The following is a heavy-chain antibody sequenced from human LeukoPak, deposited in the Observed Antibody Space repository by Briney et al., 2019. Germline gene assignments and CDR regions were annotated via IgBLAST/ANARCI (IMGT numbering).Heavy chain of an antibody. D-gene: IGHD4-11*01. V-gene: IGHV4-38-2*01. CDR1: GYSISNGYY. J-gene: IGHJ4*02. CDR3: ARLGKDDYSNYVGY. Sequence: SETLSLTCAVSGYSISNGYYWGWIRQPPGKGLEWIGSISHGGSTYYNPSLKSRVTISVDTSKNQFSLKLSSVTAADTAVYYCARLGKDDYSNYVGYWGQGTLVTVSS. CDR2: ISHGGST.